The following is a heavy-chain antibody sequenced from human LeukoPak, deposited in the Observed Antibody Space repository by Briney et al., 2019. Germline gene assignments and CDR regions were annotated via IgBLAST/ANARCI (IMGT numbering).Heavy chain of an antibody. V-gene: IGHV4-61*02. CDR2: IYTSGST. Sequence: PSETLSLTCTVSGGSISSGSYYWSWIRQPAGKGLEWIGRIYTSGSTNYNPSLKSRVTISVDRSTNQFSLKLSSVTAADTAVYYCARVASTAGNWFDPWGQGTLVTVSS. CDR3: ARVASTAGNWFDP. J-gene: IGHJ5*02. CDR1: GGSISSGSYY.